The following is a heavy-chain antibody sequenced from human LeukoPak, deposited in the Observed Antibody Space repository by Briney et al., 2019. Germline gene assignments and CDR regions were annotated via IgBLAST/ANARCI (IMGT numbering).Heavy chain of an antibody. CDR3: AKDTSIGKYCTSGVCSPFDY. CDR2: ISDSGDYT. CDR1: GFTFSRYA. D-gene: IGHD2-8*01. V-gene: IGHV3-23*01. Sequence: PGGSLRLSCAGSGFTFSRYAMSWVRQAPGKGLERVSAISDSGDYTYYADSVKGRFTISRDNSKNTLYLHVNSLRAEDTAVYYCAKDTSIGKYCTSGVCSPFDYWGQGTLVTVSS. J-gene: IGHJ4*02.